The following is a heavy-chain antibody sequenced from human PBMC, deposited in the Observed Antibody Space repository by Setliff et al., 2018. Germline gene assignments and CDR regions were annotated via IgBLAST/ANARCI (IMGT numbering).Heavy chain of an antibody. V-gene: IGHV4-61*05. CDR1: GGSFTNTNNY. CDR3: ARARSLDFDY. CDR2: IYSSGST. Sequence: SETLSLTCSVSGGSFTNTNNYWGWIRQPPGKGLEWIGYIYSSGSTNYNPSLESRVTILIDKSKNQFSLNLTSVTAADTAVYYCARARSLDFDYWGQGMLVTVSS. J-gene: IGHJ4*02.